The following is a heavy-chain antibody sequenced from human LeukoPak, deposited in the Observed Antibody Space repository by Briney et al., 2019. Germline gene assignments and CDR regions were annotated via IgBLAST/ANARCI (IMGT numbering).Heavy chain of an antibody. J-gene: IGHJ4*02. CDR1: GYTFTSHW. V-gene: IGHV5-51*01. D-gene: IGHD6-19*01. Sequence: PGESLKISCKGSGYTFTSHWIGWVRQMPGKGLEWMAIIYPDNSDTRYSPSFQGQVFISADKSTSTAYLHWSSLKASDTAMYYCAKHGYPTRGWPVGGGYWGQGALVTVSS. CDR3: AKHGYPTRGWPVGGGY. CDR2: IYPDNSDT.